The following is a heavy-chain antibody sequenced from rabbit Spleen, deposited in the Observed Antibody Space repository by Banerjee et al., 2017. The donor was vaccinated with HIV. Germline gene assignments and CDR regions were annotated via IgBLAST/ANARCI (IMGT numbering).Heavy chain of an antibody. J-gene: IGHJ6*01. CDR2: IYTGSDST. D-gene: IGHD2-1*01. CDR1: GFSFSSSYY. Sequence: QSLGESGRGLVQSEGSLTLTCTASGFSFSSSYYMCWVRQAPGKGLEWIGCIYTGSDSTAYASWAKDRFTVSKTSSTTVTLQLNSLTAADTATYFCARGSATMTMVITGYYLSLWGPGTLVTVS. CDR3: ARGSATMTMVITGYYLSL. V-gene: IGHV1S40*01.